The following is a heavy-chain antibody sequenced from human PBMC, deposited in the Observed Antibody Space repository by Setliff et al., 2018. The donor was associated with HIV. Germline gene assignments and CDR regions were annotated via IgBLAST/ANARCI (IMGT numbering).Heavy chain of an antibody. V-gene: IGHV3-9*01. CDR3: AREERRYYNFWSGYYGRSADYYYYYMDV. D-gene: IGHD3-3*01. CDR1: GFTFDDYA. Sequence: SLRLSCAASGFTFDDYAMHWVRQAPGKGLEWVSGISWNSGSIGYADSVKGRFTISRDNAKNSLYLQMNSLRAEDTAVCYCAREERRYYNFWSGYYGRSADYYYYYMDVWGKGTTVTVSS. CDR2: ISWNSGSI. J-gene: IGHJ6*03.